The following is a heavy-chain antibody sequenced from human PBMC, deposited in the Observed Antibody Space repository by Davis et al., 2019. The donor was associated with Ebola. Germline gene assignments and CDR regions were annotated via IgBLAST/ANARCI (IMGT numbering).Heavy chain of an antibody. Sequence: GESLKISCAASGFTFSSYWMSWVRQAPGKGLKWVAVIWYDGSNKYYADSVKGRFTISRDNSKNTLYLQMNSLRDEDTAVYYCARDPGGSNRPFDYWGQGTLVTVSS. CDR3: ARDPGGSNRPFDY. V-gene: IGHV3-33*08. CDR1: GFTFSSYW. J-gene: IGHJ4*02. D-gene: IGHD4-11*01. CDR2: IWYDGSNK.